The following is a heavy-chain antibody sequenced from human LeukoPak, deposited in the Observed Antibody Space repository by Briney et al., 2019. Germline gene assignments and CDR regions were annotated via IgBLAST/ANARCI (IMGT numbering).Heavy chain of an antibody. V-gene: IGHV6-1*01. D-gene: IGHD7-27*01. Sequence: SQTLSLTCAISGDSVSSNTAAWNWIRQSPSRGLEWLGRTYYRSKWYNNYAVSVKSRISINPDTSKNQFSLQLKSVTPEDTAVYYCSREETGDQNFDYWGQGTLVTVSS. CDR3: SREETGDQNFDY. J-gene: IGHJ4*02. CDR2: TYYRSKWYN. CDR1: GDSVSSNTAA.